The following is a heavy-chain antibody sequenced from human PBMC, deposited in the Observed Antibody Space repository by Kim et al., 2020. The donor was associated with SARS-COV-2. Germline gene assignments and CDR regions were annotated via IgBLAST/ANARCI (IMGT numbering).Heavy chain of an antibody. J-gene: IGHJ6*02. CDR3: TGRYYYDGMDV. D-gene: IGHD3-10*01. Sequence: EYAATVRGRITISRDDSKNTMYLQMNSLKAEDTAVYYCTGRYYYDGMDVWGQGTTVTVSS. V-gene: IGHV3-15*01.